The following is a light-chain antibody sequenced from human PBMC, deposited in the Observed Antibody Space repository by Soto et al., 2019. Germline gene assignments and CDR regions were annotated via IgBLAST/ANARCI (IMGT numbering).Light chain of an antibody. V-gene: IGLV2-14*03. CDR1: SSDVGGYNY. Sequence: QSALTQPASVSRSPGPSITICCTGTSSDVGGYNYVSWYQQHPGKAPKLMIYRVSHRPSGVSNRFSGSKSGNTASRTISGLQAEDEADYFFSSYTTSTTDVFGTGTKVTV. CDR3: SSYTTSTTDV. J-gene: IGLJ1*01. CDR2: RVS.